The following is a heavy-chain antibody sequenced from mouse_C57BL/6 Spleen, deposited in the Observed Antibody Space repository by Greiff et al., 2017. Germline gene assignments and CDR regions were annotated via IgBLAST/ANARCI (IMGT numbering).Heavy chain of an antibody. J-gene: IGHJ3*01. CDR3: ARSDDYGFAY. Sequence: QVQLQQPGAELVKPGASVQMSCKASGYTFTSYWITWVKQRPGQGLEWIGEIYPGSGRTNYNEKFKSKATLTVDTSSSTAYMQRSSLTSEDSAVYYCARSDDYGFAYWGQGTLVTVSA. CDR1: GYTFTSYW. V-gene: IGHV1-55*01. D-gene: IGHD2-4*01. CDR2: IYPGSGRT.